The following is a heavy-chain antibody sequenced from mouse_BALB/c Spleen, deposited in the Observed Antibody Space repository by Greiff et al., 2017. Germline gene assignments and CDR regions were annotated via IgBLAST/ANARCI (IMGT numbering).Heavy chain of an antibody. D-gene: IGHD1-1*01. V-gene: IGHV1-5*01. CDR3: TRRHYGSSYEGFHFDY. CDR1: GYTFTSYW. CDR2: IYPGNSDT. J-gene: IGHJ2*01. Sequence: EVQLQQSGTVLARPGASVKMSCKASGYTFTSYWMHWVKQRPGQGLEWIGAIYPGNSDTSYNQKFKGKAKLTAVTSTSTAYMELSSLTNEDSAVYYCTRRHYGSSYEGFHFDYWGQGTTLTVSS.